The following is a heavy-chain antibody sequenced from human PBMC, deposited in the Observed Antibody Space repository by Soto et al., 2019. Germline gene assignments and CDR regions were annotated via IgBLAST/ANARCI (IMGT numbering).Heavy chain of an antibody. J-gene: IGHJ4*02. CDR2: ISYDGSNK. CDR1: GFTFSSYG. Sequence: GGSLRLSCAASGFTFSSYGMHWVRQAPGKGLEWVAVISYDGSNKYYADSVKGRFTISRDNSKNTLYLQMNSLRAEDTAVYYCAKDGFDYWGQGTLVTVSS. V-gene: IGHV3-30*18. CDR3: AKDGFDY.